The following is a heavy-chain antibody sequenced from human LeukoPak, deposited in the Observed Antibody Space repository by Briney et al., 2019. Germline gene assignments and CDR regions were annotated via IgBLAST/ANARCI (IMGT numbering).Heavy chain of an antibody. CDR1: GYTSTGYY. CDR3: ARDEALGYSSGWYGGNDAFDI. D-gene: IGHD6-19*01. Sequence: ASVKVSCKASGYTSTGYYMHWVRQAPGQGLEWMGWINPNSGGTNYAQKFQGRVTMTRDTSISTAYMELSRLRSDDTAVYYCARDEALGYSSGWYGGNDAFDIWGQGTMVTVSS. CDR2: INPNSGGT. V-gene: IGHV1-2*02. J-gene: IGHJ3*02.